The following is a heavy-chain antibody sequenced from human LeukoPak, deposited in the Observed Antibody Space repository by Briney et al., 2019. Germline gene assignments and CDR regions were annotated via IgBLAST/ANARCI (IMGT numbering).Heavy chain of an antibody. D-gene: IGHD2-21*02. CDR2: ISDDGSNK. CDR3: ARGEVVTASPLDF. Sequence: GGSLRLSCAASGFTFSGYGMHWVRLAPGVGLQWIAFISDDGSNKDYAVSVKGRFTITRDNSKNTLFLEMRSLRTEDTAVYCCARGEVVTASPLDFWGQGTLVTVSS. CDR1: GFTFSGYG. J-gene: IGHJ4*02. V-gene: IGHV3-30*04.